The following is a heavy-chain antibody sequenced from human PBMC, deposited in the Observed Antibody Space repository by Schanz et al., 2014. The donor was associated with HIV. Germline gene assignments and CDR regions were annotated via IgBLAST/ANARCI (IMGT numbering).Heavy chain of an antibody. D-gene: IGHD6-19*01. CDR3: ARVKHLRSGGWERSWFDP. J-gene: IGHJ5*02. V-gene: IGHV4-30-2*01. Sequence: WTWIRQPPGKGLEWIGYIYHSGSTDYNPSLKSRVIISIDRSKNQFSLKLTSVTAADTAMYYCARVKHLRSGGWERSWFDPWGQGTLVTVSS. CDR2: IYHSGST.